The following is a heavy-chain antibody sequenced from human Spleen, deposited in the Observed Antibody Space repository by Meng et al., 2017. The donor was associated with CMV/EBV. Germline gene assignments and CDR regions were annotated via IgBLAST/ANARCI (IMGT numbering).Heavy chain of an antibody. CDR2: TNNDGSSA. D-gene: IGHD3-3*01. J-gene: IGHJ4*02. CDR1: GFTFSSHW. Sequence: GGSLRLSCAASGFTFSSHWMHWVRQVPGKGLVWVSRTNNDGSSATYADSVKGRFAMSRDNAKNTLYLQMNSLRAEDTAVYYCARDPPFYDFWSGPDYWGQGTLVTVSS. CDR3: ARDPPFYDFWSGPDY. V-gene: IGHV3-74*01.